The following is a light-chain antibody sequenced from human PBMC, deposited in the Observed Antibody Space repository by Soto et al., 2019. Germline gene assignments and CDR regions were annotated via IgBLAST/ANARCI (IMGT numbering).Light chain of an antibody. V-gene: IGLV2-14*01. CDR3: SSYTRSSIWV. CDR2: AVD. Sequence: QSVLTQPASVSGSPGESITISCSGTTSDVGGHNFVSWFQQHPGKAPKMMIYAVDQRPPGVSIRFSGSKSGNTASLTISGLQTEDEADYYCSSYTRSSIWVFGGGTKLTVL. J-gene: IGLJ3*02. CDR1: TSDVGGHNF.